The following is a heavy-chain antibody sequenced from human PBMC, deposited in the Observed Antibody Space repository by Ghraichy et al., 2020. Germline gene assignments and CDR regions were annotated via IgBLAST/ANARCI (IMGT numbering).Heavy chain of an antibody. CDR1: GFTFSDYY. Sequence: GGSLRLSCAASGFTFSDYYMSWIRQAPGKGLEWVSYIRSSSSYTNYADSVKGRFTISRDNAKNSLSLQMNSLRAEDTAVYCCARGFRSQTGLIDYWGQGTLVIVSS. D-gene: IGHD1-14*01. J-gene: IGHJ4*02. CDR2: IRSSSSYT. CDR3: ARGFRSQTGLIDY. V-gene: IGHV3-11*05.